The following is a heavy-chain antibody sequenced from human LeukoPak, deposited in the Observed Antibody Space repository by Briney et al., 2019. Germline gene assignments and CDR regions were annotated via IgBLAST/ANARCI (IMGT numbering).Heavy chain of an antibody. CDR3: ARNPPRYFSCCNCPNLDH. Sequence: SVKVSCKASGGTFSSYAISWVRQAPGQGLEWMGGIIPIFGTANYAQKFQGRVTITADESTSTAYMELSSLRSEDTAVYYCARNPPRYFSCCNCPNLDHWGQGTLVNVSS. D-gene: IGHD2-15*01. V-gene: IGHV1-69*13. CDR1: GGTFSSYA. CDR2: IIPIFGTA. J-gene: IGHJ4*02.